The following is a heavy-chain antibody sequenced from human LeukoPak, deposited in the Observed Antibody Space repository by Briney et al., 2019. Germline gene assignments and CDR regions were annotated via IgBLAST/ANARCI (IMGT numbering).Heavy chain of an antibody. J-gene: IGHJ6*03. CDR1: GFTFNDYA. CDR3: ARDGVTRRYNMYYYMDV. D-gene: IGHD1-1*01. Sequence: GRSPRLSRAASGFTFNDYALHWVRQAPGKGLEWVAFVAYDGISKYYRDSVKGRFIISRDYSRNMLYLQMNSLRSEDTAVYYCARDGVTRRYNMYYYMDVWGKGATVTVSS. V-gene: IGHV3-30*04. CDR2: VAYDGISK.